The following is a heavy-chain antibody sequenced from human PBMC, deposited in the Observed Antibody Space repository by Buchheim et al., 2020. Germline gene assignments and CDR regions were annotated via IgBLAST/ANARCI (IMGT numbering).Heavy chain of an antibody. V-gene: IGHV4-39*07. D-gene: IGHD3-22*01. CDR2: IYNSGSP. J-gene: IGHJ6*02. Sequence: QQQLQESGPGLVKPSETLSLTCTVSGGSISNSDSYYWGWIRQPPGKGLEWIGRIYNSGSPNRNPSLRSRVTISLDTSKNQVSLMLTSVTAADTAVYYCARGMYNYDRSALLRYGLDVWGRGT. CDR1: GGSISNSDSYY. CDR3: ARGMYNYDRSALLRYGLDV.